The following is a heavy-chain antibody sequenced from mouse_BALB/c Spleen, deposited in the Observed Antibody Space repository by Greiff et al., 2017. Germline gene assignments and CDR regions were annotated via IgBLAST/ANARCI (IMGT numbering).Heavy chain of an antibody. Sequence: VHLVESGAELVKPGASVKMSCKASGYTFTSYWMHWVKQRPGQGLEWIGVIDPSDSYTSYNQKFKGKATLTVDTSSSTAYMQLSSLTSEDSAVYYCTITTATGYAMDYWGQGTSVTVSS. D-gene: IGHD1-2*01. J-gene: IGHJ4*01. CDR2: IDPSDSYT. CDR3: TITTATGYAMDY. CDR1: GYTFTSYW. V-gene: IGHV1S127*01.